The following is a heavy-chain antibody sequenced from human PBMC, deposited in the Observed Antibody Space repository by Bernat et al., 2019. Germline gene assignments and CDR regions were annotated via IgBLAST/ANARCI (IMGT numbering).Heavy chain of an antibody. CDR2: ISISSSYI. Sequence: EVQLVESGGGLVKPGGSLRLSCAASGFTFSSYSMNWVRQAPGKGLEWVSSISISSSYIYYADSVKGRFTISRDNAKNSLYLQMNSLRAEDTAVYYCAIDIAVAGTISGRQDYWGQGTLVTVSS. V-gene: IGHV3-21*01. D-gene: IGHD6-19*01. CDR3: AIDIAVAGTISGRQDY. CDR1: GFTFSSYS. J-gene: IGHJ4*02.